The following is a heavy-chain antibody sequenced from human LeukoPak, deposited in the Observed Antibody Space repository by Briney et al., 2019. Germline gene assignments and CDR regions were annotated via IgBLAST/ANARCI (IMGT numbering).Heavy chain of an antibody. D-gene: IGHD5-18*01. CDR3: ARVGKRADSYGLYFDY. Sequence: PVGSLRLSSAPSGLTLNSYSMSWVRQAPGKELEWVSSISSSSSYIYYGDSVKGRFTVSRDSAKNSLYLQMNSLRAEDTAVYYCARVGKRADSYGLYFDYWGQGTLVTVSS. CDR2: ISSSSSYI. J-gene: IGHJ4*02. CDR1: GLTLNSYS. V-gene: IGHV3-21*01.